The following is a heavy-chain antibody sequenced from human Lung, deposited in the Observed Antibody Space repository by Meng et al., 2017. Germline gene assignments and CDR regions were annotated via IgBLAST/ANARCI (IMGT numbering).Heavy chain of an antibody. V-gene: IGHV4-34*01. CDR2: INHSGST. J-gene: IGHJ4*02. CDR3: ARGPTTMAHDFDY. D-gene: IGHD4-11*01. CDR1: GGSFSDYY. Sequence: QQQRRGAGLWKPSETLSLTCVVSGGSFSDYYWSWIRQPPGKGLEWIGEINHSGSTNYNPSLENRATISVDTSQNNLSLKLSSVTAADSAVYYCARGPTTMAHDFDYWGQGTLVTVSS.